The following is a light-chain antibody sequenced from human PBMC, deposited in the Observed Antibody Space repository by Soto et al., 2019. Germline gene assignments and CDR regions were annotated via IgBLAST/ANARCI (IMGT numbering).Light chain of an antibody. V-gene: IGLV2-14*01. CDR3: VSYATSASYV. CDR2: NIN. CDR1: SSDVGNYIF. J-gene: IGLJ1*01. Sequence: QSALTQPASVSGSPGQSITISCTGTSSDVGNYIFVSWYRQRPGKAPKLMTYNINNRPSGVSNRFSGSKSGNTSSLTISGLQAEDEAYYYCVSYATSASYVFGSGTKVTVL.